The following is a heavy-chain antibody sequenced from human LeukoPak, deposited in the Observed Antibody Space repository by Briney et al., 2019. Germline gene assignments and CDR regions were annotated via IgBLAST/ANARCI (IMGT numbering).Heavy chain of an antibody. CDR1: GFTFSDYN. J-gene: IGHJ4*02. CDR2: ITSGTTYI. Sequence: GGSLRLSCAASGFTFSDYNMNWVRQSPEKGLEWVSSITSGTTYIYYADSVRGRFTLSRDNAKNSLYLQMNSLRAEDTAVYYCAREGPLAAAYFDYWGQGTLVTVSS. CDR3: AREGPLAAAYFDY. V-gene: IGHV3-21*01. D-gene: IGHD6-13*01.